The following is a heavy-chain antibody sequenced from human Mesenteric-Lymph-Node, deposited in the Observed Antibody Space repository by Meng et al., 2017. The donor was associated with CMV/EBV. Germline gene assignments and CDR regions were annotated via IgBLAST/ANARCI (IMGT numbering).Heavy chain of an antibody. CDR2: INHASGGT. D-gene: IGHD2-8*01. CDR1: GYSFIGYY. CDR3: ARKGNGQGSADALDV. Sequence: ASVKVSCKASGYSFIGYYTHWVRQTPGQGLEWMGWINHASGGTDYVQKFQGRVIMTRDRSINTAYMELSGLRSDDTAIYYCARKGNGQGSADALDVWGQGTMVTVSS. J-gene: IGHJ3*01. V-gene: IGHV1-2*02.